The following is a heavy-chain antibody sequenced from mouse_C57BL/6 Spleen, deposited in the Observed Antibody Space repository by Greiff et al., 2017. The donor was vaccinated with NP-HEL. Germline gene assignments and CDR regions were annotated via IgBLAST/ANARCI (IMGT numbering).Heavy chain of an antibody. Sequence: EVQLQESGPGLVKPSQSLSLTCSVTGYSITSGYYWNWIRQFPGNKLEWMGYISYDGSNNYNPSLKNRISITRDTSKNQFFLKLNSVTTEDTATYYCADSNPAWFAYWGQGTLVTVSA. D-gene: IGHD2-5*01. J-gene: IGHJ3*01. CDR2: ISYDGSN. V-gene: IGHV3-6*01. CDR1: GYSITSGYY. CDR3: ADSNPAWFAY.